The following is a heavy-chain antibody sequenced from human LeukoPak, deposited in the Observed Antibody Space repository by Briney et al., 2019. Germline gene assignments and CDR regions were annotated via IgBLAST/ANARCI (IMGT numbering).Heavy chain of an antibody. CDR1: GDSVSSNSAA. V-gene: IGHV6-1*01. J-gene: IGHJ4*02. Sequence: SQTFSLTCGISGDSVSSNSAAWNWIRQSPSRGLEWLGRTYYRSKWFINYAPSVKSRIIINPDTPKNQVSLQLNSVTPEDTAVYYCTRSDCSSGRCPGFDNWGQGTLVTVSS. D-gene: IGHD6-19*01. CDR2: TYYRSKWFI. CDR3: TRSDCSSGRCPGFDN.